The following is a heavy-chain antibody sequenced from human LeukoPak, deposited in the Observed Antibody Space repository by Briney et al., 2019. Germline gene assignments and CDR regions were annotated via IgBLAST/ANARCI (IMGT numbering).Heavy chain of an antibody. V-gene: IGHV4-31*03. CDR3: ARQRGYSYGMNYYYYGMDV. CDR1: GGSISSGGYY. J-gene: IGHJ6*02. D-gene: IGHD5-18*01. Sequence: PSQTLSLTCTVSGGSISSGGYYWSWIRQHPGKGLEWIGYIYYSGSTYYNPSLKSRVTISVDTSKNQFSLKLSSVTAADTAVYYCARQRGYSYGMNYYYYGMDVWGQGTTVTVSS. CDR2: IYYSGST.